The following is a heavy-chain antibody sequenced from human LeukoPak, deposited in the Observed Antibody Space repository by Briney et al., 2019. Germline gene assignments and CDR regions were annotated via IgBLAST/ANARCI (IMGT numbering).Heavy chain of an antibody. D-gene: IGHD5-18*01. V-gene: IGHV3-30*02. Sequence: PGGSLRLSCAASGFTFSTYAMHWVRQAPGKGLEWVAFIQYDGSIQYYADSVKGRFTISRDNSKNTLYLQMNSLRVEDTAMYYCAKDSIQGDTALNFWGQGTLVRVSS. CDR3: AKDSIQGDTALNF. CDR2: IQYDGSIQ. CDR1: GFTFSTYA. J-gene: IGHJ4*02.